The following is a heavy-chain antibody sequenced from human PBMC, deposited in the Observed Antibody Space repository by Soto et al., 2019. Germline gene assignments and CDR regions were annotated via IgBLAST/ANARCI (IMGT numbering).Heavy chain of an antibody. V-gene: IGHV4-39*01. J-gene: IGHJ6*02. D-gene: IGHD6-13*01. CDR2: IYYSGST. CDR1: GGSISSSSYY. CDR3: ARVTLGPYSSSWYSDYYGMDV. Sequence: QLQLQESGPGLVKPSETLSLTCTVSGGSISSSSYYWGWIRQPPGKGLEWIGSIYYSGSTYYNPSLKSRVTISVDTSKNQFSLKLSSVTAADTAVYYCARVTLGPYSSSWYSDYYGMDVWGQGTTVTVSS.